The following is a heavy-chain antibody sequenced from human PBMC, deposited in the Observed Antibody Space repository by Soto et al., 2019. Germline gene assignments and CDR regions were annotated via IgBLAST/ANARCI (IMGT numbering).Heavy chain of an antibody. CDR2: IIPIFGTA. D-gene: IGHD3-10*01. J-gene: IGHJ6*02. V-gene: IGHV1-69*12. Sequence: QVQLVQSGAEVKKPGSSVKVSCKASGGTFSSYAISWVRQAPGQGLEWMGGIIPIFGTANYAQKFQGRVTITADESTSTVYMELSSLRSEDTAVYYCARDRRYYYGSGSFDYYYYGMDVWGQGTTVTVSS. CDR3: ARDRRYYYGSGSFDYYYYGMDV. CDR1: GGTFSSYA.